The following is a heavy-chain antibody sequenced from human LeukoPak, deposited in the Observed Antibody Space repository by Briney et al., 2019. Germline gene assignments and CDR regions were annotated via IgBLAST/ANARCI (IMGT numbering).Heavy chain of an antibody. CDR1: GGSISSHY. D-gene: IGHD6-19*01. Sequence: PSETLPLTCTVSGGSISSHYWSWIRQPAGKGLEWIGRINTSGSTNYNPSLKSRVTMSVDTSRNQFSLKLSSVTAADTAVYYCARDSSGSEYYFDYWGQGILVTVSS. J-gene: IGHJ4*02. CDR3: ARDSSGSEYYFDY. V-gene: IGHV4-4*07. CDR2: INTSGST.